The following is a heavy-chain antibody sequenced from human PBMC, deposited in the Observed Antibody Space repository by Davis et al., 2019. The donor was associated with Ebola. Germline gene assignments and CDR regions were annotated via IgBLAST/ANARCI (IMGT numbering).Heavy chain of an antibody. J-gene: IGHJ2*01. CDR2: IYRDGRT. CDR3: ARHVYGDFWYFDL. Sequence: GESLKISCAASGFIVSDKYMSWVRQAPGKGLEWVSVIYRDGRTYYADSVKGRFTISRDNSNNTLYLQMDSVRAEDTAVYYCARHVYGDFWYFDLWGRGTRVTVSS. CDR1: GFIVSDKY. D-gene: IGHD4-17*01. V-gene: IGHV3-53*01.